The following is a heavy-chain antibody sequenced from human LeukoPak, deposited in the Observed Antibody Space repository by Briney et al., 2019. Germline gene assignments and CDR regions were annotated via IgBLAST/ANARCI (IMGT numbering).Heavy chain of an antibody. Sequence: SKTLSLTCTVSGGSISSSSYYWGWIRQPPGKGLEWIGSIYYSGSTYYNPSLKSRVTISVDTSKNQFSLKLSSVTAADTAVYYCARHGYYYSYWGQGTLVTVSS. CDR3: ARHGYYYSY. J-gene: IGHJ4*02. CDR1: GGSISSSSYY. CDR2: IYYSGST. V-gene: IGHV4-39*01. D-gene: IGHD3-10*01.